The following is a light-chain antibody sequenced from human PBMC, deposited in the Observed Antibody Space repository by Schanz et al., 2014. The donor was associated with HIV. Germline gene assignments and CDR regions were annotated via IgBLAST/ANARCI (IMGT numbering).Light chain of an antibody. CDR3: QQLTSYPPT. Sequence: DIHVTQSPSSLSASVGETITITCRASQIISKSLNWYQQKPGKAPNLLIHGASTLQTGVPVRFSGSGSGKDFTLTISSLQPEDFATYYCQQLTSYPPTFGGGTKVEI. CDR2: GAS. V-gene: IGKV1-9*01. CDR1: QIISKS. J-gene: IGKJ4*01.